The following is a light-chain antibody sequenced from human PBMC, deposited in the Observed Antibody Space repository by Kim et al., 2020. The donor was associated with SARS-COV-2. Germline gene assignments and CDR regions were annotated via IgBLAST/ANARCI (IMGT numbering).Light chain of an antibody. J-gene: IGKJ2*01. V-gene: IGKV1-39*01. CDR3: QQNYKVPYP. CDR1: QSISDD. Sequence: ASVGDSVTITCRASQSISDDLNWYQQKPGKAPKLLIYGASSLQSGVPPRFSGSGSGTHFTLTISSLQPEDSATYYCQQNYKVPYPFGQGTKVDIK. CDR2: GAS.